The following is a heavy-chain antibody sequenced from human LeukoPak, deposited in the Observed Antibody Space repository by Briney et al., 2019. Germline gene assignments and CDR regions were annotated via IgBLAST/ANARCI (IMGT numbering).Heavy chain of an antibody. D-gene: IGHD3-10*01. J-gene: IGHJ4*02. CDR2: ISSSSSYI. CDR1: GFTFSSYS. CDR3: ARSGAYGSGSYYKMVPRDY. V-gene: IGHV3-21*01. Sequence: GGSLRLSCAASGFTFSSYSMNWVRQAPGEGLEWVSSISSSSSYIYYADSVKGRFTISRDNAKNSLYLQMNSLRAEDTAVYYCARSGAYGSGSYYKMVPRDYWGQGTLVTVSS.